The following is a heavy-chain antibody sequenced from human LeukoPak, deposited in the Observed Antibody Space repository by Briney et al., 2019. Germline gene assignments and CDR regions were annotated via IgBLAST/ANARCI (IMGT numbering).Heavy chain of an antibody. V-gene: IGHV3-30*02. Sequence: GGSLRLSCAASGGTFSSYGRHWVRQAPGKGLEWVAFIRYGGSKSYFADSVKGQFALCRDNSQNPLYLQMSSLRPEDTAVYFCAKDGGSASYFAFDIWGQGTMVTVSS. CDR2: IRYGGSKS. J-gene: IGHJ3*02. CDR3: AKDGGSASYFAFDI. CDR1: GGTFSSYG. D-gene: IGHD1-26*01.